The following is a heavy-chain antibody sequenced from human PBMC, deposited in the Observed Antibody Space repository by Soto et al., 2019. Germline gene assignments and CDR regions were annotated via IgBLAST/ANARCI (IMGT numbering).Heavy chain of an antibody. J-gene: IGHJ4*02. CDR1: GFTFDDYT. V-gene: IGHV3-43*01. Sequence: EVQLVEYGGVVGQPGGSLRLSCAASGFTFDDYTMHWVRQAPGKGLEWVSLISWDGGSTYYADSVKGRFTISRDNSKNSLYLQMNSLRTEDTALYYCAKDGNSGSYYLFDYWGQGTLVTVSS. CDR3: AKDGNSGSYYLFDY. CDR2: ISWDGGST. D-gene: IGHD1-26*01.